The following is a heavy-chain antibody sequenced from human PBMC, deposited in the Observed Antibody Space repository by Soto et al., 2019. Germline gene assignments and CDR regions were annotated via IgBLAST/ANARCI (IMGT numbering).Heavy chain of an antibody. D-gene: IGHD6-19*01. CDR1: GGSFSGYY. V-gene: IGHV4-34*01. J-gene: IGHJ5*02. Sequence: SDTLSLTCAVYGGSFSGYYWSWIRQPPGKGLEWIGEINHSGSTNYNPSLKSRVTISVDTSKNQFSLKLSSVTAADTAVYYCARGLIAVAGTRLSWFDPWGQGTLVTVSS. CDR3: ARGLIAVAGTRLSWFDP. CDR2: INHSGST.